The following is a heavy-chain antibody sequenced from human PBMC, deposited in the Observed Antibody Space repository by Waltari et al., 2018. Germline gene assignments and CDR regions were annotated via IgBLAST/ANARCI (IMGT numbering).Heavy chain of an antibody. CDR1: GFTFSSYG. D-gene: IGHD3-10*01. CDR2: ISYDGSNK. CDR3: AKVSGSIRDRRGSPPGDY. J-gene: IGHJ4*02. Sequence: QVHLVESGGGVVQPGRSLRLSCAASGFTFSSYGIHGVRQAPGKGLEWVALISYDGSNKYYADSVKGRFTISRDNSKNTLYLQMSSLRAEDTAVYYCAKVSGSIRDRRGSPPGDYWGQGTLVTVSS. V-gene: IGHV3-30*18.